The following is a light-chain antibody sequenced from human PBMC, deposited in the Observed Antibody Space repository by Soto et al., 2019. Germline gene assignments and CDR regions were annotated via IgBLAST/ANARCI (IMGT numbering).Light chain of an antibody. V-gene: IGKV3-11*01. J-gene: IGKJ5*01. CDR1: QSVSSN. Sequence: EILVTLSPASLSVSLGERATLSFRASQSVSSNLAWYQHKPGQAPSLLIYDTSYGATGIPARFSGSGSGTDFTLTISSLEPEDFAVYYCQQRSNWITFGQGTRLEI. CDR3: QQRSNWIT. CDR2: DTS.